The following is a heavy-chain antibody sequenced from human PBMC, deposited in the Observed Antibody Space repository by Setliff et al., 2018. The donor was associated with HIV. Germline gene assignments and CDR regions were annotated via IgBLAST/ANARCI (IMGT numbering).Heavy chain of an antibody. CDR1: GGTFSSYA. V-gene: IGHV1-69*13. CDR2: IIPIFGTA. CDR3: AIDMVGGWLRPMPDF. Sequence: AASVKVSCKASGGTFSSYAISWVRQAPGQGLEWMGGIIPIFGTANYAQKFQGRVTITADESTSTASMELSSLRSEDTAVYYCAIDMVGGWLRPMPDFWGQGALVTVSS. D-gene: IGHD2-2*01. J-gene: IGHJ4*02.